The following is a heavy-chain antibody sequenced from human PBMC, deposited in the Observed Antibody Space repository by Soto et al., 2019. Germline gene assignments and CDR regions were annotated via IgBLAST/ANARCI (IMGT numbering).Heavy chain of an antibody. CDR3: ENTAIRHGDGRGVYYYGMDV. J-gene: IGHJ6*02. V-gene: IGHV5-10-1*01. CDR1: GYSFTSYW. D-gene: IGHD5-18*01. Sequence: GESLKISCKGSGYSFTSYWISWVRQMPAKGLEWMGRIGPSASYTNYSPSFQGHVTISADKSISTAYLQWRSLKASDTDMYYCENTAIRHGDGRGVYYYGMDVWGQGTTVTVSS. CDR2: IGPSASYT.